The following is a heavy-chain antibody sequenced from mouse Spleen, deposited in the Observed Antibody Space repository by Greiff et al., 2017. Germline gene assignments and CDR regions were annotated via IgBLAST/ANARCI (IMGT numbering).Heavy chain of an antibody. CDR3: TTYYYDGSYDAMDY. V-gene: IGHV14-1*01. D-gene: IGHD1-1*01. J-gene: IGHJ4*01. Sequence: SGAELVRPGASVKLSCTASGFNIKDYYMHWVKQRPEQGLEWIGRIDPEDGDTEYAPKFQGKATMTADTSSNTAYLQLSSLTSEDTAVYYCTTYYYDGSYDAMDYWGQGTSVTVSS. CDR1: GFNIKDYY. CDR2: IDPEDGDT.